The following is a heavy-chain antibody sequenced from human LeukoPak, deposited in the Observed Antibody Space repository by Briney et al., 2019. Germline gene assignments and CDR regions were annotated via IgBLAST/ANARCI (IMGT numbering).Heavy chain of an antibody. CDR3: AKGPSGYSNGDNWFDP. J-gene: IGHJ5*02. V-gene: IGHV3-30*18. CDR2: ISYDGSNK. D-gene: IGHD6-19*01. Sequence: GRSLRLSCAASGFTFSSYGMHWVRQAPGKGLEWVAVISYDGSNKYYADSVKGRFTISRDNSKNTLYLQMNSLRAEDTAVYYCAKGPSGYSNGDNWFDPWGQGTLVTVSA. CDR1: GFTFSSYG.